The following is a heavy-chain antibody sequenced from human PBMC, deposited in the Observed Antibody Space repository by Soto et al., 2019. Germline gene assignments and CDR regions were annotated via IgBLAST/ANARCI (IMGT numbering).Heavy chain of an antibody. CDR1: GGSISSYY. V-gene: IGHV4-59*01. Sequence: QVQLQESGPGLVKPSETLSLTCTVSGGSISSYYWSWIRQPPGKGLEWIGYIYYSGSTNYNPSLKRRVXXSXDXXKNRFSPKLSSVTAADTAVYYCAGGGAAAGEQIDYWGQGTLVTVSS. D-gene: IGHD6-13*01. J-gene: IGHJ4*02. CDR2: IYYSGST. CDR3: AGGGAAAGEQIDY.